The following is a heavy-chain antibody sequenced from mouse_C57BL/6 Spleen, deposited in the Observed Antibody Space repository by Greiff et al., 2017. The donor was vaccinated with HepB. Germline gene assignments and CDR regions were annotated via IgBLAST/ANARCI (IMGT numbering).Heavy chain of an antibody. CDR1: GFTFSSYA. Sequence: EVQRVESGGGLVKPGGSLKLSCAASGFTFSSYAMSWVRQTPEKRLEWVATISDGGSYTYYPDNVKGRFTISRDNAKNNLYLQMSHLKSEDTAMYYCARGRGGQLRLRGYFDYWGQGTTLTVSS. D-gene: IGHD3-2*02. CDR3: ARGRGGQLRLRGYFDY. J-gene: IGHJ2*01. V-gene: IGHV5-4*01. CDR2: ISDGGSYT.